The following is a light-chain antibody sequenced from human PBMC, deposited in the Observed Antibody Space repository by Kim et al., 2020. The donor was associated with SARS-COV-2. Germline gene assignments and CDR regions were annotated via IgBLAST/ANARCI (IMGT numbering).Light chain of an antibody. Sequence: ASVGDRVTSKCRGSQDSSSWLAWYQGKPEKAHKLLIYTASTLQSGVPSRFSGGGSGTQFTITISSLQPEDFATYYCQQTNSFPLTFGGGTKVDIK. CDR2: TAS. J-gene: IGKJ4*01. CDR1: QDSSSW. V-gene: IGKV1D-12*01. CDR3: QQTNSFPLT.